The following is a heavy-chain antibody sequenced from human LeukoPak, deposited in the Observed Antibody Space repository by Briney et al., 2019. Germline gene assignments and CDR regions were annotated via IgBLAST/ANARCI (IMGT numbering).Heavy chain of an antibody. J-gene: IGHJ4*02. CDR2: IGLSDAIE. V-gene: IGHV3-11*01. D-gene: IGHD6-19*01. CDR3: AREIVAGNFDS. Sequence: GGSLRLSCAASGFSLNDYFMSWIRQAPGKGLEWVADIGLSDAIESYGDSVKGRFTISRDIAKNSLYPQLNTLRAEDTAVYYCAREIVAGNFDSWGQGTLVTVSS. CDR1: GFSLNDYF.